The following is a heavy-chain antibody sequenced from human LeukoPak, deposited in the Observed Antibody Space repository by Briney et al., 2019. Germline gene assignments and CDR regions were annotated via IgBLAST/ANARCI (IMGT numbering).Heavy chain of an antibody. CDR1: GFTFSSYA. D-gene: IGHD5/OR15-5a*01. CDR3: AKDVYFVYYFDY. CDR2: ISGSGGST. J-gene: IGHJ4*02. Sequence: PGGSLRLSCAASGFTFSSYAMSWVRQAPGKGLEWVSAISGSGGSTYYADSVKGRFTISRDNSKNTLYLQMNSPRAEDTAVYYCAKDVYFVYYFDYWGQGTLVTVSS. V-gene: IGHV3-23*01.